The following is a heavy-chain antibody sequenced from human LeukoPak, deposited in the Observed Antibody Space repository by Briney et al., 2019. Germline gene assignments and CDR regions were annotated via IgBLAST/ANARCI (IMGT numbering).Heavy chain of an antibody. J-gene: IGHJ5*02. CDR3: AKVRALNWFDP. V-gene: IGHV3-23*01. CDR2: ISGSGDST. Sequence: GGSLRLSCAASGFIFSSYAMIWVRQAPGKGLEWVSTISGSGDSTYYADSVKGRFSISRDNSKNTLYLQTNSLRAEDTAVYHCAKVRALNWFDPWGQGTLVTVSS. CDR1: GFIFSSYA. D-gene: IGHD3-10*01.